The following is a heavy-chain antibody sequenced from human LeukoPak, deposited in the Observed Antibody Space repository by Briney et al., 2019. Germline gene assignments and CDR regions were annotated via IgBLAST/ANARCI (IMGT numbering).Heavy chain of an antibody. J-gene: IGHJ3*02. CDR3: ATNDYGDSFGAFDI. V-gene: IGHV3-23*01. D-gene: IGHD4-17*01. CDR1: GFTFSSYA. CDR2: ISASGSDT. Sequence: PGRSLRLFCAASGFTFSSYAMHWVRQAPGKGLEWVSAISASGSDTYYADSLRGRFTISRDNSKNTLYLQMNSLRAEDTAVYYCATNDYGDSFGAFDIWGQGTMVTVSS.